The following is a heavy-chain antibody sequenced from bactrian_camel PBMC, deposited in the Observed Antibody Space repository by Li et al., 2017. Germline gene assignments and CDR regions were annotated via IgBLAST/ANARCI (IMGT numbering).Heavy chain of an antibody. J-gene: IGHJ6*01. V-gene: IGHV3S40*01. CDR1: GDTYMGRC. CDR3: AADPASSFQYCGRGPVDYDFGY. CDR2: IYTGLDIW. D-gene: IGHD1*01. Sequence: VQLVESGGGSVQAGDTLRLPCVYSGDTYMGRCMGWFRQAPGKEREGVASIYTGLDIWYYGDSAKGRFTISEDIAKNTVYLQMNSLKPEDTAMYYCAADPASSFQYCGRGPVDYDFGYWGQGTQVTVS.